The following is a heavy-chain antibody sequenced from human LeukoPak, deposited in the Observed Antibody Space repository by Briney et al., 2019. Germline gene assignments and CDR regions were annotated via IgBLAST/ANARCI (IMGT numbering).Heavy chain of an antibody. CDR1: APSFGRVA. CDR2: TTIRGGST. Sequence: GGSLRPSCSPVAPSFGRVAMGCVRQAPRGRLGWGSATTIRGGSTYYTHSVKGRFTISRDNSKNPLYLQMNSLRAEDTAVYYCAKELFESGYPPIYYYGMGVWGQGTTVTVSS. D-gene: IGHD3-22*01. CDR3: AKELFESGYPPIYYYGMGV. J-gene: IGHJ6*02. V-gene: IGHV3-23*01.